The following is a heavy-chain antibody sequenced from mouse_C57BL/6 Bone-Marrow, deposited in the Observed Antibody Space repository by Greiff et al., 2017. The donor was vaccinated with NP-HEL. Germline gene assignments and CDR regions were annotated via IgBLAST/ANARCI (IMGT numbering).Heavy chain of an antibody. J-gene: IGHJ4*01. CDR1: GFNIKDDY. CDR2: IDPENGDT. V-gene: IGHV14-4*01. CDR3: TDYYSSSYGAMDY. Sequence: VQLQQSGAELVRPGASVKLSCTASGFNIKDDYMHWVKQRPEQGLEWIGWIDPENGDTEYASKFQGKATISADTSSNTAYLQLSSLTSEDAAVYYCTDYYSSSYGAMDYWGQGTSVTVSS. D-gene: IGHD1-1*01.